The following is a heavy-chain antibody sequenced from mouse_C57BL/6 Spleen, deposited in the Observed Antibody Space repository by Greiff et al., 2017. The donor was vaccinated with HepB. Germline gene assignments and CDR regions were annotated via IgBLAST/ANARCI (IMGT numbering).Heavy chain of an antibody. D-gene: IGHD2-4*01. CDR2: INYDGSST. CDR1: GFTFSDYY. CDR3: SRDSDYEGNYFDY. V-gene: IGHV5-16*01. Sequence: EVQLVESEGGLVQPGSSMKLSCTASGFTFSDYYMAWVRQVPEKGLEWVANINYDGSSTYYLDSLKSRFIISRDNAKNILYLQMSSLKSEDTATYYCSRDSDYEGNYFDYWGQGTTLTVSS. J-gene: IGHJ2*01.